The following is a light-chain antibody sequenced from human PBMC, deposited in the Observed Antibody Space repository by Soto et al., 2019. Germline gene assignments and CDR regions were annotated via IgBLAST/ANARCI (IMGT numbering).Light chain of an antibody. CDR2: DAS. J-gene: IGKJ2*01. Sequence: EIVLTQSPATLSLSPGERATLSCRASQSVGSYLGWYQYKPGQAPRLLIYDASNRAPGIPARFSGSGSGTDFTLTISSLEPEDFAVYYCQQRSNWPRGTFGQGTKLEIK. CDR3: QQRSNWPRGT. CDR1: QSVGSY. V-gene: IGKV3-11*01.